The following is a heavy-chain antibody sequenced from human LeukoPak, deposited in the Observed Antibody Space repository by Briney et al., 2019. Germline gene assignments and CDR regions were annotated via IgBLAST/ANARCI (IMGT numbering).Heavy chain of an antibody. CDR3: VRTGGYCSSTSYYQAWFDP. J-gene: IGHJ5*02. V-gene: IGHV3-11*06. Sequence: KPGGSLRLSCAASGFTFSDYYMSWIRQAPGKGLEWVSYISSSSSYTNYADSVKGRFTISRDNSKNTLYLQMNSLRAEDTALYYCVRTGGYCSSTSYYQAWFDPWGQGTLVTVSS. CDR2: ISSSSSYT. D-gene: IGHD2-2*01. CDR1: GFTFSDYY.